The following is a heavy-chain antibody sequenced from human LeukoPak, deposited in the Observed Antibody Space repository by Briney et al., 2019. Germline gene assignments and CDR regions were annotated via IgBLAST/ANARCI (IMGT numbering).Heavy chain of an antibody. CDR1: GFTFSDYY. D-gene: IGHD6-19*01. CDR2: ISSSGTTI. CDR3: ARGSSAWPRDAFDI. V-gene: IGHV3-11*01. Sequence: GGSLRLSCAASGFTFSDYYMNWIRRAPGKGLEWVLYISSSGTTIYYADSVKGRFTISRDNAKNSLYLQMNSLRAEDTAVYYCARGSSAWPRDAFDIWGQGTMVTVSS. J-gene: IGHJ3*02.